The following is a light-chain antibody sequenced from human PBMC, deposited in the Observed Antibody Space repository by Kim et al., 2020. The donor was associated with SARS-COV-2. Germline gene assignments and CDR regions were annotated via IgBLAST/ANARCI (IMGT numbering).Light chain of an antibody. CDR3: QAWDSSTGV. V-gene: IGLV3-1*01. Sequence: SVSPGQTASITCAGDKIGDKYACWYQQKPGQSPVLVIYGDSKRPSGIPERFSGSNSGNTATLTISGTQAMDEADYYCQAWDSSTGVFGTGTKLTVL. CDR2: GDS. J-gene: IGLJ3*02. CDR1: KIGDKY.